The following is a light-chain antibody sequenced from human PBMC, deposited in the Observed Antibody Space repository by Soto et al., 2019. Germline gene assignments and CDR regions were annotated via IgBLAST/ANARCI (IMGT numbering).Light chain of an antibody. Sequence: QSVLTQPASVSGSPGQSITISCTGTSSNVGSYNLVSWYQQHPGEAPKLMIYEASKRPSGVSNRFSGSKSGNTASLTIFGLQVEDEADYYCCSYAGSDTMIFGGGTKVTVL. CDR3: CSYAGSDTMI. CDR2: EAS. V-gene: IGLV2-23*01. CDR1: SSNVGSYNL. J-gene: IGLJ2*01.